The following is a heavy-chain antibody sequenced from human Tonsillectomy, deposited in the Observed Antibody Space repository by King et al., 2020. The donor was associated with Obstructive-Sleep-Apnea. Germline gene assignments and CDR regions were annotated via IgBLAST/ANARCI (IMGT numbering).Heavy chain of an antibody. Sequence: QLVQSGAEVKKPGASVKVSCKASGYSFNSYGISWVRQAPGQGLEWMGWISPYNGNTNYVQKLQGRVTMTTDTSTSTAYMELGSLRYDDTAVYYCARALDYSDSRGYYSWLDPWGQGTLVTVSS. CDR3: ARALDYSDSRGYYSWLDP. V-gene: IGHV1-18*01. J-gene: IGHJ5*02. CDR1: GYSFNSYG. D-gene: IGHD3-22*01. CDR2: ISPYNGNT.